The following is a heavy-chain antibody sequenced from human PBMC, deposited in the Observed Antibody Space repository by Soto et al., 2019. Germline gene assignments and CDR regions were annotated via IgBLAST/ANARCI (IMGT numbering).Heavy chain of an antibody. D-gene: IGHD3-10*01. V-gene: IGHV3-49*03. CDR3: TRDGSGSLLWFGELSRRVYYYMEV. CDR2: IRSKAYGGTT. Sequence: GGSLRLSCTASGFTFGDYAMSWFRQAPGKGLEWVGFIRSKAYGGTTEYAASVKGRFTISRDDSKSIAYLQMNSLKTEDTAVYYCTRDGSGSLLWFGELSRRVYYYMEVWGKGTTVTVSS. J-gene: IGHJ6*03. CDR1: GFTFGDYA.